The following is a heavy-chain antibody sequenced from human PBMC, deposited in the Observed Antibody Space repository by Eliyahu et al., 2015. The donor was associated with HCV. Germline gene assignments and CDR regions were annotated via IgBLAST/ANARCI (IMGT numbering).Heavy chain of an antibody. J-gene: IGHJ6*02. CDR1: GFXFXSYA. CDR2: ISGSGGST. CDR3: AKANAGTTPVDYYYGMDV. V-gene: IGHV3-23*01. D-gene: IGHD1-7*01. Sequence: EVQLLESGGGLVQPGGSLXLXCAAXGFXFXSYAXSWVRQXPGKGLGWVSAISGSGGSTYYADSVKGRFTISRDNSKNTLYLQMNSLRAEDTAVYYCAKANAGTTPVDYYYGMDVWGQGTTVTVSS.